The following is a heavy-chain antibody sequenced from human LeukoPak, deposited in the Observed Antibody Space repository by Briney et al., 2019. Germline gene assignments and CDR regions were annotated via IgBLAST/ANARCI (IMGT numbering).Heavy chain of an antibody. V-gene: IGHV1-8*01. CDR1: GYTFTSYD. CDR3: PRGPGDYYYYYGMDA. D-gene: IGHD7-27*01. Sequence: ASVKVSCKASGYTFTSYDINWGRQATGQGLESIVWMNPNSGNTGYAQKFQDRFTMTRNSSISTAYMELSRLRSEHTAAYSCPRGPGDYYYYYGMDAWGQGTTVTASS. CDR2: MNPNSGNT. J-gene: IGHJ6*02.